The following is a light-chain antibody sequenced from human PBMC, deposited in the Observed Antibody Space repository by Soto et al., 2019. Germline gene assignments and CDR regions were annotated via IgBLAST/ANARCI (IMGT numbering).Light chain of an antibody. Sequence: DIQMTQSPSSLSASVGDRVTITCRASQSISSYLNWYQQKPGKAPKLLIYAASSLQSGVPSRFSGSGSGTDFNLTISSLQPEDVATYYCQQSYSTLRTFGQGTKVDIK. J-gene: IGKJ1*01. CDR3: QQSYSTLRT. V-gene: IGKV1-39*01. CDR2: AAS. CDR1: QSISSY.